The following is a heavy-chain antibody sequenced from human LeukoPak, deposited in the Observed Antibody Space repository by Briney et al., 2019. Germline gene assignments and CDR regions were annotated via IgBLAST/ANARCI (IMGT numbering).Heavy chain of an antibody. CDR3: AAASYDFWSGYYLFDY. D-gene: IGHD3-3*01. V-gene: IGHV1-58*01. CDR1: GFTFTSSA. J-gene: IGHJ4*02. Sequence: SVKVSCKASGFTFTSSAVQWVRQARGQRLEWIGRIVVGSGNTNYARKFQERVTITRDMSTSTAYMELSSLRSEDTAVYYCAAASYDFWSGYYLFDYWGQGTLVTVSS. CDR2: IVVGSGNT.